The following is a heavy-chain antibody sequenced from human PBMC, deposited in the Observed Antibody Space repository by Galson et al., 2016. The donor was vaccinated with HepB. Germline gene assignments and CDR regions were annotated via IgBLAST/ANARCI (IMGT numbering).Heavy chain of an antibody. CDR1: NYTFIHYG. CDR3: AWQIVVVREVWFDP. J-gene: IGHJ5*02. Sequence: SVKVSCKASNYTFIHYGISWVRQAPGQGLEWMGWISGYNGNTKYAQKFQGRVTLTTDTSTDTAYMELRSLRSDDTALYFCAWQIVVVREVWFDPWGQGTPVTVSS. V-gene: IGHV1-18*01. CDR2: ISGYNGNT. D-gene: IGHD3-22*01.